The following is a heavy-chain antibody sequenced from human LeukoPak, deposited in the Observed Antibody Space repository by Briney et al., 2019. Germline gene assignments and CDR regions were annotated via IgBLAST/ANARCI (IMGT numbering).Heavy chain of an antibody. Sequence: PSETLSLTCAVSGYSISSGYYWGWIRQPPGKGLEWIGSIYHSGSTYYNPSLKSRVTISVDTSKNQSSLKLSSVTAADTAVYYCARRIWEVPSPFDPWGQGTLVTVSS. CDR2: IYHSGST. J-gene: IGHJ5*02. CDR3: ARRIWEVPSPFDP. CDR1: GYSISSGYY. V-gene: IGHV4-38-2*01. D-gene: IGHD2-2*01.